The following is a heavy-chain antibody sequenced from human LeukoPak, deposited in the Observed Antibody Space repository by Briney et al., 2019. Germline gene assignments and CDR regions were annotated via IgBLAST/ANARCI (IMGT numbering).Heavy chain of an antibody. Sequence: RTGGSLRLSCAASGFTFSSYSMNWVRQAPGKGLEWVSSISSSSSYIYYADSVKGRFTISRDNAKNSLYLQMNSLRAEDTAVYYCARDLGYTYAQGLDYWGQGTLVTVSS. J-gene: IGHJ4*02. CDR3: ARDLGYTYAQGLDY. V-gene: IGHV3-21*01. CDR2: ISSSSSYI. CDR1: GFTFSSYS. D-gene: IGHD5-18*01.